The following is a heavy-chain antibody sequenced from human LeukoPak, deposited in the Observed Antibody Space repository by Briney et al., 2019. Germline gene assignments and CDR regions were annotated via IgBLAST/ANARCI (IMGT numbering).Heavy chain of an antibody. CDR2: INHSGST. D-gene: IGHD2-21*01. CDR1: GGSFSGYY. CDR3: ARDDDTSSHYSRFHY. V-gene: IGHV4-34*01. Sequence: SETLSLTCAVYGGSFSGYYWSWIRQPPGKGLEWIGEINHSGSTNYNPSLKSRVTISVDTSKNQFSLKLSSVTAADTAVYYCARDDDTSSHYSRFHYWGQGTLVTVSS. J-gene: IGHJ4*02.